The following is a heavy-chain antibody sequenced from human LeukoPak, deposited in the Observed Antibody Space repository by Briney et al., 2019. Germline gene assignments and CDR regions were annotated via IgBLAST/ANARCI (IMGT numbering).Heavy chain of an antibody. CDR2: ISPSGDIT. V-gene: IGHV3-43*01. CDR1: GFTFDDYT. Sequence: GGSLRLSCEASGFTFDDYTMHWVRQSPGKGLEWVSGISPSGDITYYADSVMGRFTISRDNRKSTVSLQMNSLRAEDTALYYCVRDLDWGAFDVWGQGRMVTVSS. D-gene: IGHD3/OR15-3a*01. CDR3: VRDLDWGAFDV. J-gene: IGHJ3*01.